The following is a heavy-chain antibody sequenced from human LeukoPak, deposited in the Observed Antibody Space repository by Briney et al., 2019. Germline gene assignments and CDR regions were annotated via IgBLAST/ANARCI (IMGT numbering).Heavy chain of an antibody. CDR3: ARDRPTGASRVFVVQ. V-gene: IGHV3-21*06. J-gene: IGHJ4*02. D-gene: IGHD2-15*01. CDR2: MSSGSRYI. CDR1: VFSFSTYA. Sequence: GGSLRLSCTASVFSFSTYAMTWVCQAPGKGVEGISYMSSGSRYIYYADSVRGRFTISRDNTKNSFYLLMNNLRAEDTAIYYCARDRPTGASRVFVVQWGQGTPVTVSS.